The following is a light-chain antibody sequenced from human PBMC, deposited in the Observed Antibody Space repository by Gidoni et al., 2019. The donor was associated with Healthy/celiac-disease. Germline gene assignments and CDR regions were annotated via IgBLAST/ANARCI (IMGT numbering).Light chain of an antibody. CDR3: QHYDSLPVT. V-gene: IGKV1-33*01. Sequence: IQMTQSPSSLSASVGDRVTITCQATQAIRNNLNWYQYKPGKAPHLLIYDVSKLERGVPSRFSGSGSGTDFTFTISDLQPEDVATYYCQHYDSLPVTFGGGTKVEIE. CDR2: DVS. J-gene: IGKJ4*01. CDR1: QAIRNN.